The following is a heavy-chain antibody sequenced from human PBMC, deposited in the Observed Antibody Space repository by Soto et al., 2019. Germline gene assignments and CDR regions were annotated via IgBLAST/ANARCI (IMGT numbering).Heavy chain of an antibody. D-gene: IGHD3-22*01. Sequence: EVQLVKSGGGLVQPGRSLRLSCAASGFMFDDFAMHWVRQAPGKCLEWVSGISWNSCDVAYADSVKGRFTISRDNAKHSVYLHLNSLRPEETALFFCAKAPTVVTPWFDTWGQGTLVNVSS. CDR2: ISWNSCDV. V-gene: IGHV3-9*01. J-gene: IGHJ5*02. CDR1: GFMFDDFA. CDR3: AKAPTVVTPWFDT.